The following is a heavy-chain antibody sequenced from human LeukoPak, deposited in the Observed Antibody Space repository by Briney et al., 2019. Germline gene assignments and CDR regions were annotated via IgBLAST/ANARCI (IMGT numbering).Heavy chain of an antibody. D-gene: IGHD1-26*01. V-gene: IGHV1-18*01. Sequence: ASVTVSFTASGYTFTRYGITWVRQAPGQGLEWMGWISAYNGNTNYAQKFQSRVTMTTDTSTSTAYMELRSLKSDDTAVYYCARASATEVGGTSSWGQGTLVTVSS. CDR3: ARASATEVGGTSS. J-gene: IGHJ4*02. CDR1: GYTFTRYG. CDR2: ISAYNGNT.